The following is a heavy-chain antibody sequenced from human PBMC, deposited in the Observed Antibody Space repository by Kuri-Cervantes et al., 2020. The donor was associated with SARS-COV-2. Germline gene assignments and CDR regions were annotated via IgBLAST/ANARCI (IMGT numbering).Heavy chain of an antibody. CDR3: STIDNSDTDAYDI. CDR1: GFAFEDSA. Sequence: GESLKIPCSASGFAFEDSAMIWVRQAPGMGLEWVGRIKSKTDGGTTDYVAPVKGRFTISRDDSKNTVYLQMSSLKTEDTAVYFCSTIDNSDTDAYDIWGQGTMVTVSS. V-gene: IGHV3-15*01. D-gene: IGHD3-22*01. CDR2: IKSKTDGGTT. J-gene: IGHJ3*02.